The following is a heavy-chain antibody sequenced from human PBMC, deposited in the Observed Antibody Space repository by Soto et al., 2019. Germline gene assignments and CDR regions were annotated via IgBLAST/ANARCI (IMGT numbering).Heavy chain of an antibody. CDR1: GDSISSYH. Sequence: SETLSLTCTVSGDSISSYHWSWIRQPPGKGLEWIGYIYYSGSTSYNPSLKSRVTISVDTSKNQFSLKLSSVTAADTAVYYCAHLYCGGDCNFPHFDYWGQGTLVTVSS. J-gene: IGHJ4*02. CDR3: AHLYCGGDCNFPHFDY. V-gene: IGHV4-59*08. CDR2: IYYSGST. D-gene: IGHD2-21*02.